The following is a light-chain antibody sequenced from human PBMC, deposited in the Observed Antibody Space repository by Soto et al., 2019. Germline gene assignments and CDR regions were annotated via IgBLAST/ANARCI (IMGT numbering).Light chain of an antibody. J-gene: IGLJ1*01. CDR2: DVN. CDR1: SSDIGGYNY. CDR3: SSYTSSSTRV. Sequence: QSALTQPASVSGSPGQSITISCTGTSSDIGGYNYVSWYQQHPGKAPKLMIYDVNNRPSGVSNRLSGSKSGNTASLTISGLQAEDEADYYCSSYTSSSTRVFGTGTKVTVL. V-gene: IGLV2-14*01.